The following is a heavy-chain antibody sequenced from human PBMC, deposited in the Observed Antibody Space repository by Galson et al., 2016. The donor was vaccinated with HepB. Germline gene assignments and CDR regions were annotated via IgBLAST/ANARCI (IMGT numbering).Heavy chain of an antibody. CDR1: GFTFSNAW. J-gene: IGHJ4*02. D-gene: IGHD6-19*01. V-gene: IGHV3-74*01. CDR2: INSDGSST. CDR3: AKDRASSGWYVFDH. Sequence: SLRLSCAASGFTFSNAWMSWVRQAPGKGPVWVARINSDGSSTKYADSVKGRFTISRDNAKNSLYLHMNNLTAEDTAVYYCAKDRASSGWYVFDHWGQGTLVTVSS.